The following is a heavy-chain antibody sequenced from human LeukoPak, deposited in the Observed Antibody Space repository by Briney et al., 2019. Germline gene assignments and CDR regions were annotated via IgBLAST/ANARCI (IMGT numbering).Heavy chain of an antibody. CDR2: ITWNSAGI. J-gene: IGHJ4*02. Sequence: PGWSLRLSYAASGFSFDDYAMHWLRQAPGKGLDWVSTITWNSAGIVYADSVKGRFTISRDNAKNSLYLQMNSLRAEDTALYYCAKGGDGYPYYFDYWGQGTLVTVSS. V-gene: IGHV3-9*01. CDR1: GFSFDDYA. D-gene: IGHD5-24*01. CDR3: AKGGDGYPYYFDY.